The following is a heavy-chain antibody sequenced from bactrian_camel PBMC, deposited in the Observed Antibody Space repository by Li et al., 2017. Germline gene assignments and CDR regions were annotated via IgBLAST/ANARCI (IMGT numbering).Heavy chain of an antibody. Sequence: DVQLVESGGDSVQAGDSLRLSCRASGYSFSTYCMGWFRQRPGKEREGVAAIDNDGDYSIADSVKGRFTISRDNPKNTVYLQMDSLKPEDTAMYYCAARHTCNGYWSTPSNFDVWGQGTQVTVS. J-gene: IGHJ6*01. V-gene: IGHV3S40*01. D-gene: IGHD2*01. CDR2: IDNDGDY. CDR1: GYSFSTYC. CDR3: AARHTCNGYWSTPSNFDV.